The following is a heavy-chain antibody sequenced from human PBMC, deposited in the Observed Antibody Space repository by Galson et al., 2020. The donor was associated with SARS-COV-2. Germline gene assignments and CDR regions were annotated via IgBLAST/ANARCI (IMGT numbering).Heavy chain of an antibody. CDR1: GFIFSNYW. J-gene: IGHJ4*02. Sequence: GGSLRLSCAASGFIFSNYWMTWVRQAPGKGLEWVANIKQDGSEKYSVDSLKGRFTISRDNAENSLFLQMNSLRAEDTAVYYCARGSWYFDYWGQGTLVTVSS. V-gene: IGHV3-7*01. CDR3: ARGSWYFDY. CDR2: IKQDGSEK.